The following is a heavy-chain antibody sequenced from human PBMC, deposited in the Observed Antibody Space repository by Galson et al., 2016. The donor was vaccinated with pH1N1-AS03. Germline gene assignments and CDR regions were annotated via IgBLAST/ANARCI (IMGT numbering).Heavy chain of an antibody. V-gene: IGHV2-70*04. CDR3: ARIRGYSYYFDY. D-gene: IGHD5-18*01. CDR2: IDWDDDE. CDR1: GFSLSTIGMR. J-gene: IGHJ4*02. Sequence: PALVKPTQTLTLTCTFSGFSLSTIGMRVNWVRQPPGKALEWLARIDWDDDEDYSTSLKTRLTISQDTSKNQVVLTMTNMDPVDTATYYCARIRGYSYYFDYWGQGTLVTVSS.